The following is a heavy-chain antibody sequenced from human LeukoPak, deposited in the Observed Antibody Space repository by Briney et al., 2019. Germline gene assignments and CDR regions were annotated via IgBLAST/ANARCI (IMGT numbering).Heavy chain of an antibody. Sequence: GGSLRLSCAVSGFTLTDWWMHWVRQAPGKGLMWVSRINEDGRTINYADSVEGRFTISRDRAKNTLYLQMNSLRVEDTAVYFCARDLTGGREVWGQGTIVTVSS. J-gene: IGHJ4*02. CDR2: INEDGRTI. CDR3: ARDLTGGREV. CDR1: GFTLTDWW. V-gene: IGHV3-74*01. D-gene: IGHD3-9*01.